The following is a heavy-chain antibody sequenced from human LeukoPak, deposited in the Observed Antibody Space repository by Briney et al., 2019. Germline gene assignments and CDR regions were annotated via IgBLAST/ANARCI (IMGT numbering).Heavy chain of an antibody. CDR2: IYYSGST. J-gene: IGHJ5*02. Sequence: SETLSLTCTVSGRSIGSRTYYSGWFRQPPGKGLEWIGSIYYSGSTYYNPSLKSRVTISVDTSKNQFSLNLTSVTAADTAVYYCARSTTIKGWFDPWGQGTLVTVSS. D-gene: IGHD4-11*01. CDR1: GRSIGSRTYY. CDR3: ARSTTIKGWFDP. V-gene: IGHV4-39*01.